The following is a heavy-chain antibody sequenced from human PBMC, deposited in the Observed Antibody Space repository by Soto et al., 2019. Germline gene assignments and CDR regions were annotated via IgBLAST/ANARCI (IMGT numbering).Heavy chain of an antibody. CDR2: MSYDGSNK. V-gene: IGHV3-30-3*01. CDR1: GFTFSSYA. CDR3: ARDKSPYSSGWHNRHFDY. J-gene: IGHJ4*02. D-gene: IGHD6-19*01. Sequence: QVQLVESGGGVVQPGRSLRLSCAASGFTFSSYAMHWVRQAPGKGLEWVAVMSYDGSNKYYADSVKGRFTISRDNSKNTLYLQMNSLRAEDTAVYYCARDKSPYSSGWHNRHFDYWGQETLVTVSS.